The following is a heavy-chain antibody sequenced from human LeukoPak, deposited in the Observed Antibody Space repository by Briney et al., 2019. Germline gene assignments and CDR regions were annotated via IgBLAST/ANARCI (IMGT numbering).Heavy chain of an antibody. V-gene: IGHV4-59*02. CDR1: GFTVSSNY. J-gene: IGHJ4*02. D-gene: IGHD1-26*01. CDR3: ARLSGSEDY. Sequence: GSLRLSCAASGFTVSSNYMSWIRQPPGKGLEWIGYIYYSGSTNYNPSLKSRVTISVDTSKNQFSLKLSSVTAADTAVYYCARLSGSEDYWGQGTLVTVSS. CDR2: IYYSGST.